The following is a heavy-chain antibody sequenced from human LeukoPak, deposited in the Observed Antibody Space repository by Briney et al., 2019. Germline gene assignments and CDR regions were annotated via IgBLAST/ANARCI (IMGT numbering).Heavy chain of an antibody. J-gene: IGHJ4*02. CDR2: IYTSGST. CDR3: ARSDIWGSYRFLDY. Sequence: SQTLSLTCTVSGGSISSGSYYWSWIRQPAGKGLEWIGRIYTSGSTTYNPSLESRVTISVDTSKNQVSLKLSSVTAADTAVYYCARSDIWGSYRFLDYWGQGALVTVSS. D-gene: IGHD3-16*02. CDR1: GGSISSGSYY. V-gene: IGHV4-61*02.